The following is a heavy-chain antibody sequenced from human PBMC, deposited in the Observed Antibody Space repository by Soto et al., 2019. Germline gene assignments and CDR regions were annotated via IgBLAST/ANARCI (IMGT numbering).Heavy chain of an antibody. D-gene: IGHD3-10*01. CDR2: INDSGNI. J-gene: IGHJ6*03. Sequence: QVQLQQWGAGLLKPSETLSLTCAVYGGSFSGYQWSWIRQTPGKGLEWIGEINDSGNINYNPSLKSRVTIVRDTPKKQISLKLSSVTAADTAVYYCARGLILWFGELSRRGGYYYYMDVWGKGTTVTASS. CDR3: ARGLILWFGELSRRGGYYYYMDV. V-gene: IGHV4-34*01. CDR1: GGSFSGYQ.